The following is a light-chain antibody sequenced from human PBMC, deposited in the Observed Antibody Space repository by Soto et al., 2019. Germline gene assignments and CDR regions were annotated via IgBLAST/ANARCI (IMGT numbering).Light chain of an antibody. Sequence: QSVLTQPPSASGTLGQRVTISCSGSSSNIGSNYVYWYQQLPGTAPKLLIYRNNQRPSGVPDRFSGSKSGTSASLAISGLRSEDEADYYCAAWDDSLSVLYVFGTG. CDR2: RNN. CDR3: AAWDDSLSVLYV. CDR1: SSNIGSNY. V-gene: IGLV1-47*01. J-gene: IGLJ1*01.